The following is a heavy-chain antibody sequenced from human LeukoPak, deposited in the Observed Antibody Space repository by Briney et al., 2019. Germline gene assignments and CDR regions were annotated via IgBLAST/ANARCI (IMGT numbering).Heavy chain of an antibody. V-gene: IGHV1-18*01. Sequence: ASVKVSCKASGYTFANFGITWVRQAPGQGLEWMGWISVYNGNTNYAQNLQGRVTLTTDISTSTAYMELRSPRSDDTALYYCARTCSSSSCYMVHWGQGTLVTVSS. D-gene: IGHD2-2*02. CDR2: ISVYNGNT. J-gene: IGHJ4*02. CDR3: ARTCSSSSCYMVH. CDR1: GYTFANFG.